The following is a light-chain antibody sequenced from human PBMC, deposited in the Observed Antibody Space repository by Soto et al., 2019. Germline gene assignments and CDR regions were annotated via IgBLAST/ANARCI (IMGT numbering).Light chain of an antibody. CDR1: SSDVGGSNY. CDR3: SSYTSSSTYV. CDR2: EVS. Sequence: QSALIQPASVSGSPGQSITISCTGTSSDVGGSNYVSWYQHHPHRAPKLLIYEVSYRPSGVSNRFSGSKSGNTASLTISGLQAEDEADYYCSSYTSSSTYVFGTGTKVTVL. J-gene: IGLJ1*01. V-gene: IGLV2-14*01.